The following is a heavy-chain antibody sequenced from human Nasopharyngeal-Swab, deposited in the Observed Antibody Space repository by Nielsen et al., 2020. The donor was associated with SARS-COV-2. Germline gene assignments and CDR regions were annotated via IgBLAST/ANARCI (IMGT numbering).Heavy chain of an antibody. CDR1: GGSISSYY. J-gene: IGHJ6*02. CDR2: IYYSGGT. Sequence: SETLSLTCTVSGGSISSYYWSWIRQPPGKGLEWIGYIYYSGGTNYNPSLKSRVTISVDTSKNQFSLKLSSVTAADTAVYYCARGSPQTYYYYGMDVWGQGTTVTVSS. CDR3: ARGSPQTYYYYGMDV. D-gene: IGHD6-6*01. V-gene: IGHV4-59*01.